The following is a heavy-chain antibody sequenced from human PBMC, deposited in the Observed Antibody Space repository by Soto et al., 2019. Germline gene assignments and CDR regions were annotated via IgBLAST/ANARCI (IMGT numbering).Heavy chain of an antibody. CDR2: IWYDGSNK. Sequence: GGSLRLSCAASGFTFSSYGMHWVRQAPGKGLEWVAVIWYDGSNKYYADSVKGRFTISRDNSKNTLYLQMNSLRAEDTAVYYCARVSYTSGWFEDYWGQGTLVTVSS. D-gene: IGHD6-19*01. V-gene: IGHV3-33*01. CDR1: GFTFSSYG. J-gene: IGHJ4*02. CDR3: ARVSYTSGWFEDY.